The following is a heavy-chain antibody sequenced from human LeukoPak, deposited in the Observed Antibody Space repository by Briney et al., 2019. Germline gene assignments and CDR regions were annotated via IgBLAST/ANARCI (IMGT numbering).Heavy chain of an antibody. V-gene: IGHV4-34*01. CDR2: INHSGST. CDR1: GGSFSGYY. CDR3: ARPGPYCSGGSCYSDEGWFDP. J-gene: IGHJ5*02. Sequence: SETLSLTCTVYGGSFSGYYWSWIRQPPGQGLEWVGEINHSGSTNYNPSLKSRVTISVDTSKNQFSLKLSSVTAADTAVYYCARPGPYCSGGSCYSDEGWFDPWGQGTLVTVSS. D-gene: IGHD2-15*01.